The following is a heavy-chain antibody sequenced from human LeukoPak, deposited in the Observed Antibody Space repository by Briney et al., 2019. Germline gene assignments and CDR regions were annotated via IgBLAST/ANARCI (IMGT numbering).Heavy chain of an antibody. D-gene: IGHD2-2*01. Sequence: GGSLRLSCAASGFTFTKYAMSWVRQAAGKGLEWVSAIGGSGTKTFYAESVKGRFTISRDNSKNTLYLQMHSLRAEDTAVYYCAKESLRVVPSATFDYWGQGTLVTVSS. V-gene: IGHV3-23*01. CDR2: IGGSGTKT. CDR1: GFTFTKYA. CDR3: AKESLRVVPSATFDY. J-gene: IGHJ4*02.